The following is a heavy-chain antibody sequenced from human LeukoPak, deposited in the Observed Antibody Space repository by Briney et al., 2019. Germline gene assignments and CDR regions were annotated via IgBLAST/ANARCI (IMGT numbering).Heavy chain of an antibody. CDR2: ISGSGGST. D-gene: IGHD6-19*01. Sequence: GGSLRLSCVASGFTFSSYAMSWVRQAPGKGLEWVSAISGSGGSTYYADSVKGRFTISRDNSKNTLYLQMNSLRAEDTAVYYCARHPSSGWYERYFDYWGQGTLVTVSS. J-gene: IGHJ4*02. V-gene: IGHV3-23*01. CDR3: ARHPSSGWYERYFDY. CDR1: GFTFSSYA.